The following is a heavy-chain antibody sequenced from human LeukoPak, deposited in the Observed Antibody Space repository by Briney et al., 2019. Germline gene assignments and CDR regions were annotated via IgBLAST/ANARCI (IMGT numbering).Heavy chain of an antibody. CDR1: GYTFTVYY. D-gene: IGHD6-25*01. V-gene: IGHV1-2*02. Sequence: ASVRVSCKASGYTFTVYYMHWVRQAPGQGLEWMGWINPNSGGTNYAQKFQGRVTMTRDTSISTAYMELSRLRSDDTAVYYCARDSRLRVWGNWFDTWGQGTLVTVSS. CDR3: ARDSRLRVWGNWFDT. CDR2: INPNSGGT. J-gene: IGHJ5*02.